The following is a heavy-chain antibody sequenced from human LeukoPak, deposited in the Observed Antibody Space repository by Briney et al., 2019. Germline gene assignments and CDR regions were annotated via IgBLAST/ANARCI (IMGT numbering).Heavy chain of an antibody. CDR3: ARDRYYFGSGSYPWYLEL. D-gene: IGHD3-10*01. V-gene: IGHV3-48*03. CDR2: ISSSGSTI. CDR1: GFTFSSYE. Sequence: PGGSLRLSCAASGFTFSSYEMNWVRQAPGKGLEWVSYISSSGSTIYYADSVKGRFTISRDNAKNSMYLQMNSLRAEDTAVYYCARDRYYFGSGSYPWYLELWGRGTLVTVSS. J-gene: IGHJ2*01.